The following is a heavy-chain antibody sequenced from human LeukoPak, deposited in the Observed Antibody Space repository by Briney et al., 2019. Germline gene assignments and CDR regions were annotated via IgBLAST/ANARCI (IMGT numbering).Heavy chain of an antibody. J-gene: IGHJ4*02. CDR3: ARRAIAVTGLDY. CDR2: INYSGGT. Sequence: SETLSLTCTVSGGSISGYYWSWIRQPPGKGLEWIGYINYSGGTNYNPSLKSRVTISVDTSKNQFSLKLTSVTAADTAVYYCARRAIAVTGLDYWGQGTLVTVSS. D-gene: IGHD6-19*01. V-gene: IGHV4-59*08. CDR1: GGSISGYY.